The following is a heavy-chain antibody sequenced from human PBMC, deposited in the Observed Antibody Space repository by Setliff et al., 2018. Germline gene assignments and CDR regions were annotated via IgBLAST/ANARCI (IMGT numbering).Heavy chain of an antibody. J-gene: IGHJ4*02. CDR1: GGSISSGSYY. CDR2: MYYSGST. CDR3: ARDNPIVGATDY. V-gene: IGHV4-39*07. D-gene: IGHD1-26*01. Sequence: ETLSLTCSVSGGSISSGSYYWGWIRQSPGKGLEWIGSMYYSGSTYYNPSLKSRVTISVDTSKNQFSLNLSSVTAADTAVYFCARDNPIVGATDYWGQGILVTVSS.